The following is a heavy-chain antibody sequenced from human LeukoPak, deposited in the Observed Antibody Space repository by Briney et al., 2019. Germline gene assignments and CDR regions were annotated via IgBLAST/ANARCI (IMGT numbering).Heavy chain of an antibody. V-gene: IGHV3-30*02. D-gene: IGHD6-6*01. J-gene: IGHJ4*02. CDR1: GFTFSSYG. CDR3: AKDQRAIAARPGGFDY. Sequence: GGSLRLSCAASGFTFSSYGMHWVRQAPGKGLEWVTFIRYDGSNKYYTDSVKGRFTISRDNSKNTLYLQLNSLRTEDTSVYYCAKDQRAIAARPGGFDYWGQGSLVTASS. CDR2: IRYDGSNK.